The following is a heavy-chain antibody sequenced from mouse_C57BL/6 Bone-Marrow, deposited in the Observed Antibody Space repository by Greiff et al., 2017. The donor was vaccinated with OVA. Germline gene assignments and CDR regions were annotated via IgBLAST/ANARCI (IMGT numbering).Heavy chain of an antibody. CDR2: INYDGSST. D-gene: IGHD2-14*01. V-gene: IGHV5-16*01. Sequence: EVKLMESEGGLVQPGSSMKLSCTASGFTFSDYYMAWVRQVPEKGLEWVANINYDGSSTYYLDSLKSRFIISRDNAKNIPYLQMSRLNCEDTATDYCARARYGYPVDYWGQGTSVTVSS. CDR1: GFTFSDYY. CDR3: ARARYGYPVDY. J-gene: IGHJ4*01.